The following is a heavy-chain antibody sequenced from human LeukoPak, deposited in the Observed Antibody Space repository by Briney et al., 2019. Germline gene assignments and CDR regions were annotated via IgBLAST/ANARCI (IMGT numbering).Heavy chain of an antibody. CDR2: ISAYNGNQ. J-gene: IGHJ5*02. D-gene: IGHD2-2*01. V-gene: IGHV1-18*01. CDR1: VYTFTSYG. Sequence: GASVKVSCKASVYTFTSYGISWVRQAPGQGGGWMGWISAYNGNQHHAPKLQGRGTMTTDTSTSTAYMELRSLRPDATAVYYCARDGSVGVRAADTVDWFDPWGQGTLVTVSS. CDR3: ARDGSVGVRAADTVDWFDP.